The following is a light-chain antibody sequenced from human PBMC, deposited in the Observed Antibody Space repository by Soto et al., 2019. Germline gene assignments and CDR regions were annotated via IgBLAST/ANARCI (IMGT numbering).Light chain of an antibody. J-gene: IGKJ1*01. CDR2: GAS. CDR1: QSVSGH. V-gene: IGKV3-15*01. Sequence: EIVMTQSPATLSVSPGERVTLSCRASQSVSGHLAWYQQKAGQAPRLIISGASTRATGIPARFSGSGSGTEFTLTISSLQSEDFAVYYCHQYHYWWTFGQGTKVDIK. CDR3: HQYHYWWT.